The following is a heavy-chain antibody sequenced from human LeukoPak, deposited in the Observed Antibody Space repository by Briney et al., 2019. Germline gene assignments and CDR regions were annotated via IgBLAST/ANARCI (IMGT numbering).Heavy chain of an antibody. V-gene: IGHV1-2*02. CDR2: INPKSGGT. CDR1: GYTFTGYY. Sequence: ASVKVSCKASGYTFTGYYMHWVRQTPGQGLEWMGWINPKSGGTNYAQKFQGRVTMTRDTSIHTAYIELSRLRSDDTAVYYCAREEYGFDPWGQGTLVTVSS. CDR3: AREEYGFDP. D-gene: IGHD2-2*01. J-gene: IGHJ5*02.